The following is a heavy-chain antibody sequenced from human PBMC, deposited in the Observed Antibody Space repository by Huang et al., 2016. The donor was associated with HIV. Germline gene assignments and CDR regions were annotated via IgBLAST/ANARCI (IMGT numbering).Heavy chain of an antibody. CDR3: ARTAYSYGFRQGYNWFYP. D-gene: IGHD5-18*01. CDR1: GVTFSSYA. Sequence: QVLLVQSGAEVRKPGSSVKVSCTAFGVTFSSYAISGVRQAPGQGLEWMGGIIPIFGTANYPQKFQGRVTSTVDESTNTGYMELTRRTSEDTAVYYCARTAYSYGFRQGYNWFYPWGQGTPVTVSS. V-gene: IGHV1-69*13. J-gene: IGHJ5*02. CDR2: IIPIFGTA.